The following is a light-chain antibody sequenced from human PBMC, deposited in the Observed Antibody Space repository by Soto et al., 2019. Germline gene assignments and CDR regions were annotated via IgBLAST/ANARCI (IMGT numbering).Light chain of an antibody. CDR3: QQYDNPNLTVT. Sequence: DIQMTQPPSSLSASVGDRVPITCQASQDISNYLNWYQQKPGKAPKLLIYDASNLETGVPSRFSGSGSGTDFTFTISSLQPEDIATYYCQQYDNPNLTVTFGGGTKVEIK. V-gene: IGKV1-33*01. CDR1: QDISNY. J-gene: IGKJ4*01. CDR2: DAS.